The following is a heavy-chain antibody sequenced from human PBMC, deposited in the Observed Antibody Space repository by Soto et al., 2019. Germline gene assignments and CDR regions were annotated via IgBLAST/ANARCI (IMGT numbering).Heavy chain of an antibody. CDR1: GGSISTYY. Sequence: PSETLSLTCTVSGGSISTYYWSWIRQPPGKGLEWIGYIYYSGSTNYNPSLKSRVTISVDTSKNQFSLKLSSVTAADTAVYYCARGGGPDYYDSSPDFDYWGQGTLVTVSS. V-gene: IGHV4-59*08. J-gene: IGHJ4*02. D-gene: IGHD3-22*01. CDR2: IYYSGST. CDR3: ARGGGPDYYDSSPDFDY.